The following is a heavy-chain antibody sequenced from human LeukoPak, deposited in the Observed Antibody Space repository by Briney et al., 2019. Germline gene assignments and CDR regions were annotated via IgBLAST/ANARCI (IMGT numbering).Heavy chain of an antibody. CDR1: GYTFTSYA. J-gene: IGHJ6*02. CDR3: ARGIAVAGQSYYYYYGMDV. D-gene: IGHD6-19*01. Sequence: ASVKVSCKASGYTFTSYAMHWMRQAPGQRLEWMGWVTGGNGNTRYSEKFQGRVTNSRDTSANTAYMELNSLRSEDTAVYYCARGIAVAGQSYYYYYGMDVWGQGTTVTVSS. CDR2: VTGGNGNT. V-gene: IGHV1-3*01.